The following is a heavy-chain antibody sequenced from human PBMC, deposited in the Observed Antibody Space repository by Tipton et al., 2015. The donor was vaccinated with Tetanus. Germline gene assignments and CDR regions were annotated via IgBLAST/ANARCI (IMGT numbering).Heavy chain of an antibody. J-gene: IGHJ4*02. CDR1: GFTFNYYS. CDR3: VREDHGNYGFDF. Sequence: GSLRLSCAASGFTFNYYSMNWVRQAPGKGLEWVSYISSGSSTIYYADSVKGRFTISRDNAKNSLYLQMNSLRDEDTAVYYCVREDHGNYGFDFWGQGTLVTVSS. V-gene: IGHV3-48*02. D-gene: IGHD1-7*01. CDR2: ISSGSSTI.